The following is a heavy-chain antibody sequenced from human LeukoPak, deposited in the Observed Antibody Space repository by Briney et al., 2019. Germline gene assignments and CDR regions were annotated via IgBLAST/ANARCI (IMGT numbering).Heavy chain of an antibody. J-gene: IGHJ6*03. Sequence: SETLSLTCTVSGDSINDHSWSWIRQPPGEGLEWIAYIYSSVGTNYNPSLKSRVTISIDTSKSQFSLQLPSVTAAAAGVYYCARQRCSGGSCYRVDQLYYMDVWGTGTTVTVSS. CDR3: ARQRCSGGSCYRVDQLYYMDV. CDR1: GDSINDHS. V-gene: IGHV4-4*09. CDR2: IYSSVGT. D-gene: IGHD2-15*01.